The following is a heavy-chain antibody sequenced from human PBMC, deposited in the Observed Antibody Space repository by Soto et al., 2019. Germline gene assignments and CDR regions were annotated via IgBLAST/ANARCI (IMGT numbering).Heavy chain of an antibody. Sequence: QVQLVQSGADVKKPGASVKVSCKASGYTFSDYGVSWVRQAPGQGLEWMGWISSKNGNTNLAQKFRGRVTMTTDPSTSTVYMELRSLRPDDTAVYYCAREPPETPPDYWCQGTLVTVSS. CDR1: GYTFSDYG. CDR3: AREPPETPPDY. V-gene: IGHV1-18*01. J-gene: IGHJ4*02. CDR2: ISSKNGNT.